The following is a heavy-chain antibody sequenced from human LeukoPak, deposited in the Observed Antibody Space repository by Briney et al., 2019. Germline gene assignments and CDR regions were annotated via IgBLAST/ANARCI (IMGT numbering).Heavy chain of an antibody. CDR3: TRLEFPSGWYRVDY. D-gene: IGHD6-19*01. V-gene: IGHV1-8*01. J-gene: IGHJ4*02. CDR2: MNPNSGNT. Sequence: ASVKVSCKASGYTFTSYDINWVRQATGQGLEWMGWMNPNSGNTGYAQKFQGRVTMTRNTSISTAYMEVSSLRSEDTAVYYCTRLEFPSGWYRVDYWGQGNPGHRLL. CDR1: GYTFTSYD.